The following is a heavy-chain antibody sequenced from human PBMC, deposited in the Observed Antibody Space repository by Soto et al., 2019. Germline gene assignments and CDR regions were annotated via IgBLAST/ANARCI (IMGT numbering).Heavy chain of an antibody. J-gene: IGHJ5*02. CDR3: ARGESITIFGVVIPNWFDP. V-gene: IGHV1-69*02. CDR1: GGTFSSYT. CDR2: IIPILGIA. Sequence: SVKVSCKASGGTFSSYTISWVRQAPGQGLEWMGRIIPILGIANYAQKFQGRVTITADKSTSTAYMELSSLRSEDTAVYYCARGESITIFGVVIPNWFDPWGQGTLVTVSS. D-gene: IGHD3-3*01.